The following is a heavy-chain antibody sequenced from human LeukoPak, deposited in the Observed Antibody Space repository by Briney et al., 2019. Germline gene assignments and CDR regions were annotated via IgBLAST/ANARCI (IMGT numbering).Heavy chain of an antibody. D-gene: IGHD3-22*01. J-gene: IGHJ3*02. CDR1: GYTFTGYY. CDR3: ARESSNYYDSSGNAFDI. V-gene: IGHV1-2*02. CDR2: INPNSGGT. Sequence: ASVKVSCKASGYTFTGYYMHWVRQAPGQGLEWMGWINPNSGGTSYAQKFQGRVTMTRDTSISTAYMELSRLRSDDTAVYYCARESSNYYDSSGNAFDIWGQGTMVTVSS.